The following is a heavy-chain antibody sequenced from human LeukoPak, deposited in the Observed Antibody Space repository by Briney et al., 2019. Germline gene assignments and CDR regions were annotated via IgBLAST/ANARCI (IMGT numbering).Heavy chain of an antibody. CDR3: ARLWGYYDSSGYSY. V-gene: IGHV4-34*01. CDR1: GGSFSGYY. CDR2: INHSGST. J-gene: IGHJ4*02. D-gene: IGHD3-22*01. Sequence: PSETLSLTCAVYGGSFSGYYWSWIRQPPGKGLEWIGEINHSGSTYYNPSLKSRVTISVDTSKNQFSLKLSSVTAADTAVYYCARLWGYYDSSGYSYWGQGTLVTVSS.